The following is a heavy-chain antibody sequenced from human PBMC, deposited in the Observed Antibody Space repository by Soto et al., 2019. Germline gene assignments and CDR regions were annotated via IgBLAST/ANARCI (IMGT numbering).Heavy chain of an antibody. CDR3: ARAVRVTISAELDY. Sequence: GGSLRLSCAASGFTFSSQGMHWVRQAPGKGLVWVSRINSDGSSTSYADSVKGRFTISRDNAKNTLYLQMNSLRAEDTAVYYCARAVRVTISAELDYWGQGTLVTVSS. J-gene: IGHJ4*02. CDR1: GFTFSSQG. D-gene: IGHD3-9*01. CDR2: INSDGSST. V-gene: IGHV3-74*01.